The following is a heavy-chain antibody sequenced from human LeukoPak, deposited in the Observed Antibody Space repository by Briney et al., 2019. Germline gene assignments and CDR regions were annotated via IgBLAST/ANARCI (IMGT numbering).Heavy chain of an antibody. V-gene: IGHV3-15*01. CDR1: GFTFSSYG. J-gene: IGHJ4*02. Sequence: PGGTLRLSCAASGFTFSSYGMSWVRQAPGKGLEWVGRIKSKTDGGTTDYAAPVKGRFTISRDDSKNTLYLQMNSLKTEDTAVYYCTTDSYYYDSSGYYVWGQGTLVTVSS. D-gene: IGHD3-22*01. CDR3: TTDSYYYDSSGYYV. CDR2: IKSKTDGGTT.